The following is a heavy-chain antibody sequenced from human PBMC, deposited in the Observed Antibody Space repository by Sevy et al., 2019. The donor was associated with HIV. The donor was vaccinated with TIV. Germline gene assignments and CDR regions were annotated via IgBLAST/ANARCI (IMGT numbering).Heavy chain of an antibody. J-gene: IGHJ4*02. CDR2: TYYRSKWYI. D-gene: IGHD1-1*01. CDR3: ARGNLEFDY. CDR1: GDSVSSESAA. V-gene: IGHV6-1*01. Sequence: QSQTLSLTCAISGDSVSSESAAWNWIRQSPSRGLEWLGRTYYRSKWYIEYAVAVKSRVTINPDTSKNQFFLQLNSVTPEDTAMYFCARGNLEFDYWGQGTMVTVSS.